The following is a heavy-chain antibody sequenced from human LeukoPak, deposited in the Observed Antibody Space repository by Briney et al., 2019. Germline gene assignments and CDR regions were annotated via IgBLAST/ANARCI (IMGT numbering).Heavy chain of an antibody. D-gene: IGHD2-2*01. Sequence: PSETLSLTCAVSDGSISSGGYSWSWIRQPPGKGLEWIGYIYHSGSTYYNPSLKSRVTISVDRSKNQFSLKLSSVTAADTAVYYCARAASSRYYYGMDVWGQGTTVTVSS. CDR2: IYHSGST. CDR1: DGSISSGGYS. V-gene: IGHV4-30-2*01. J-gene: IGHJ6*02. CDR3: ARAASSRYYYGMDV.